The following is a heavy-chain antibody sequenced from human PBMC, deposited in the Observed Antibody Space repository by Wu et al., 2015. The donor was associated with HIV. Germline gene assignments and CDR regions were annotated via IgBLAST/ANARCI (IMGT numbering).Heavy chain of an antibody. CDR1: GGTFSSSA. D-gene: IGHD3-10*01. Sequence: QVQLVQSGAEVKKPGSSVKVSCKASGGTFSSSAISWVRQAPGQGLEWMGRIIPIVGTANYAQKFQGRVTIIADESTSTAYMELSSLRSEDTAVYYCASAGGSYYGSGRLLSPTAWGRGTAGHRLL. V-gene: IGHV1-69*11. CDR2: IIPIVGTA. J-gene: IGHJ4*01. CDR3: ASAGGSYYGSGRLLSPTA.